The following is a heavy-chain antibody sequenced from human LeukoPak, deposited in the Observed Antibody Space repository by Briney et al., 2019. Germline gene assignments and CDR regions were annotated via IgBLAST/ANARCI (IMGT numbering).Heavy chain of an antibody. J-gene: IGHJ5*02. Sequence: PGGSLRLSCAASGFTFSSYAMSWVRQAPGKGLEWVSDISGSGGSTIYYADSVKGRFTISRDNAKNSLYLQMNSLRAEDMAVYYCARDSVAGTSFNWFDPWGQGTLVTVSS. CDR1: GFTFSSYA. CDR3: ARDSVAGTSFNWFDP. V-gene: IGHV3-48*04. D-gene: IGHD6-19*01. CDR2: ISGSGGSTI.